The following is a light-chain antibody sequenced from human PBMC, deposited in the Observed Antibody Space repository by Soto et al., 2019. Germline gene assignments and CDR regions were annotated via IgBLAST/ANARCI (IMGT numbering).Light chain of an antibody. J-gene: IGLJ1*01. V-gene: IGLV2-14*03. CDR1: NSDVGAYNY. Sequence: QSVLTQPASVSGSPGQSITFSCTGTNSDVGAYNYVSWYQHHPGKVPRLMIFDVSTRPSGVSNRFSGSKSGNTASLTISGLQAEDEADYYCCSYSRSSPYVFGAGTKVTV. CDR2: DVS. CDR3: CSYSRSSPYV.